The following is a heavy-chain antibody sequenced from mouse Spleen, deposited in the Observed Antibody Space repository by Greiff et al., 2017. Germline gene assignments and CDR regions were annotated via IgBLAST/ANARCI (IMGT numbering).Heavy chain of an antibody. D-gene: IGHD2-4*01. CDR3: ARGGITTGFDY. J-gene: IGHJ2*01. V-gene: IGHV1-20*01. Sequence: EVKLQESGPELVKPGDSVKISCKASGYSFTGYFMNWVMQSHGKSLEWIGRINPYNGDTFYNQKFKGKATLTVDKSSSTAHMELRSLTSEDSAVYYCARGGITTGFDYWGQGTTLTVSS. CDR1: GYSFTGYF. CDR2: INPYNGDT.